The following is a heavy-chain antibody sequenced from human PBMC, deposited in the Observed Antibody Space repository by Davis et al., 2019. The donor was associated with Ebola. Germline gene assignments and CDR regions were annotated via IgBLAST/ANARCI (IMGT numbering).Heavy chain of an antibody. CDR1: GFTFDDYA. CDR3: ARDLARGGYSPFDC. J-gene: IGHJ4*02. D-gene: IGHD5-24*01. V-gene: IGHV3-9*01. CDR2: ISWNSGGI. Sequence: PGGSLRLSCAASGFTFDDYAMHWVRQAAGKGLEWVSGISWNSGGIAYADSVRGRFTIPRDNAKNSLYLQMNSLRAEDTAVYYCARDLARGGYSPFDCWGQGSLVTVSS.